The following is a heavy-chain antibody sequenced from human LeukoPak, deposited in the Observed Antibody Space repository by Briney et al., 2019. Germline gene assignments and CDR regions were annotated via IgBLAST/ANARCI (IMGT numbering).Heavy chain of an antibody. Sequence: GRSLRLSCAASGFPFSGYAMHWVRQAPGKGLEWVALISYDGNNKYYADSVKGRFTISRDNSKNTLYLQMNSLRAEDTAVYYCARAGDYYDSSGPRGAFDIWGQGTMVTVSS. J-gene: IGHJ3*02. D-gene: IGHD3-22*01. CDR1: GFPFSGYA. CDR3: ARAGDYYDSSGPRGAFDI. V-gene: IGHV3-30-3*01. CDR2: ISYDGNNK.